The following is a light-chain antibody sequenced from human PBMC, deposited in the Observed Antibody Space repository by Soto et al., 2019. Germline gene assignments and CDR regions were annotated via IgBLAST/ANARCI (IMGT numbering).Light chain of an antibody. CDR2: GVS. J-gene: IGLJ1*01. V-gene: IGLV2-14*01. CDR1: SSDVGGYNY. CDR3: SSYTSCSTLYV. Sequence: QCARTRPASVSGAPGQSITVSCTGTSSDVGGYNYVSWYQQHPGKAPKVIIYGVSNRPSGVSNRFSGSKSANTASLTISGLQAEDEADYYCSSYTSCSTLYVFWTGTKVTVL.